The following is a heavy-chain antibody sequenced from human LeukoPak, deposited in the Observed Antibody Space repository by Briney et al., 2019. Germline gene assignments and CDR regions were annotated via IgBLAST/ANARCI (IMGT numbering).Heavy chain of an antibody. CDR2: IDGGGRT. CDR3: AGGSGAFDV. J-gene: IGHJ3*01. V-gene: IGHV3-53*01. CDR1: GFTLSSNY. D-gene: IGHD3-16*01. Sequence: GGSLRLSCAASGFTLSSNYMSWVRQAPGKGLEWLSVIDGGGRTYYADSVKGRFIISRDSFENTLYLQMNSLRADVTALYYCAGGSGAFDVWGQGTLVTISS.